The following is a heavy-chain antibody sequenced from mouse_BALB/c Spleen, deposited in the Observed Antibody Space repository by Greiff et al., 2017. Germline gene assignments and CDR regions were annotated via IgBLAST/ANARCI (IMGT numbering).Heavy chain of an antibody. CDR3: ARAYYGSSYFDY. J-gene: IGHJ2*01. D-gene: IGHD1-1*01. Sequence: EVKLMESGGGLVKPGGSLKLSCAASGFTFSSYAMSWVRQSPEKRLEWVAEISSGGSYTYYPDTVTGRFTISRDNAKNTLYLEMSSLRSEDTAMYYCARAYYGSSYFDYWGQGTTLTVSS. V-gene: IGHV5-9-4*01. CDR2: ISSGGSYT. CDR1: GFTFSSYA.